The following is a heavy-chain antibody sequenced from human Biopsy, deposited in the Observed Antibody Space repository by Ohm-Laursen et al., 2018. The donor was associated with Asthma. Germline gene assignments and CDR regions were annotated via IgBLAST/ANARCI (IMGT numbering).Heavy chain of an antibody. Sequence: ASVKVSCKASGYTFINYAIHWVRQAPGQRLEWMGWINAGNGNTKYSQKFQGRVTITRDTSASTVYMELSSLRSEDTAVYYCARPYYDSSGYYYENLSFDYWGQGTLVTVSS. V-gene: IGHV1-3*01. J-gene: IGHJ4*02. D-gene: IGHD3-22*01. CDR3: ARPYYDSSGYYYENLSFDY. CDR1: GYTFINYA. CDR2: INAGNGNT.